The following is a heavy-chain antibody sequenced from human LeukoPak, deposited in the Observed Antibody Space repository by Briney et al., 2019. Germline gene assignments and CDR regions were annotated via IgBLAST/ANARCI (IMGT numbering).Heavy chain of an antibody. CDR3: ARPTAYCTITTCHSRALLF. CDR2: INPNSGGT. Sequence: GASVKVSCKASGHTFTGYYLHWVRQAPGQGLEWMGWINPNSGGTNYAQRFQGRVTMTRDTSISTAYMELSRLRSDDTAVYYCARPTAYCTITTCHSRALLFWGQGTLVTVSS. CDR1: GHTFTGYY. V-gene: IGHV1-2*02. J-gene: IGHJ4*02. D-gene: IGHD2-2*01.